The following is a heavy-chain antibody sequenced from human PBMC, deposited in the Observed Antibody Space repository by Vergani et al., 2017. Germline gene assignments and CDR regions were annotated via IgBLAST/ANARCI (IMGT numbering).Heavy chain of an antibody. V-gene: IGHV4-59*01. CDR2: IYYSGST. D-gene: IGHD6-6*01. CDR3: ARGRFEYSSS. J-gene: IGHJ5*02. CDR1: GDSISSDY. Sequence: QVQLQESGPGLVKPSETLSLTCNVSGDSISSDYWSWIRQPPGKALEWIGYIYYSGSTNYNPSLKRRVTISVDTSKNQFSLKLSSVTAADTAVYYCARGRFEYSSSWGQGTLVTVSS.